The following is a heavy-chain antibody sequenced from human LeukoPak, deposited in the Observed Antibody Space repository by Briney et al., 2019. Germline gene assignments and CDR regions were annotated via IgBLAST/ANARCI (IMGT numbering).Heavy chain of an antibody. CDR2: ISISGSTI. J-gene: IGHJ4*02. CDR3: ARDCTNGVCVKPFDL. V-gene: IGHV3-48*03. CDR1: GFTFSSYE. D-gene: IGHD2-8*01. Sequence: GGSLRLSCAASGFTFSSYEMNWVRQAPGKGLEWVSYISISGSTIYYADSVKGRFTISRDNAKNSLYLQMNSLRAEDTAVYYCARDCTNGVCVKPFDLWGQGTMVTVSS.